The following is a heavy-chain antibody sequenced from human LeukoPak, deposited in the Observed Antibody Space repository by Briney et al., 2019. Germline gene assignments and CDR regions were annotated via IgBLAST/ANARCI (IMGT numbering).Heavy chain of an antibody. CDR2: IFGNGRTT. V-gene: IGHV3-23*01. CDR1: GFTSSTYA. Sequence: GGSLRLSCAASGFTSSTYAMSWVRQAPGKGLEWVSAIFGNGRTTYSADSVKGRFAISRDNSKNTLYLQMNSLRAEDTAVYCARGRYDWNDVGYFDYWGQGTPVSVSS. D-gene: IGHD1-1*01. J-gene: IGHJ4*02. CDR3: ARGRYDWNDVGYFDY.